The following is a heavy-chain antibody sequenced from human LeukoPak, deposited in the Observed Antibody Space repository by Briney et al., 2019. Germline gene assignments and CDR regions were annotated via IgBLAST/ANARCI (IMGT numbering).Heavy chain of an antibody. D-gene: IGHD3-3*01. V-gene: IGHV3-48*01. CDR2: IRSSRRNI. J-gene: IGHJ5*02. Sequence: PGGSLRLSCAASGFTFSSYEMNWVRQAPGKGLEWVSYIRSSRRNIYYADSVKGRFTISRDTAKNSLYLQLNSLRAEDTAMYYCARDRSGYDDLWSGYYTNYFDPCGQGTRVAVSS. CDR3: ARDRSGYDDLWSGYYTNYFDP. CDR1: GFTFSSYE.